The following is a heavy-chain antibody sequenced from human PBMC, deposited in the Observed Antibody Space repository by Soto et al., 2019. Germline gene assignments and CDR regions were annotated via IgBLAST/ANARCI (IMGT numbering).Heavy chain of an antibody. CDR1: GFTFSSYS. CDR3: ARDLGYYGSGSYYYGGFDY. CDR2: ISSSSSYI. J-gene: IGHJ4*02. D-gene: IGHD3-10*01. V-gene: IGHV3-21*01. Sequence: EVQLVESWGGLVKPGGSLRLSCAASGFTFSSYSMNWVRQAPGKGLEWVSSISSSSSYIYYADSVKGRFTISRDNAKNSLYLQMNSLRAEDTAVYYCARDLGYYGSGSYYYGGFDYWGQGTLVTVSS.